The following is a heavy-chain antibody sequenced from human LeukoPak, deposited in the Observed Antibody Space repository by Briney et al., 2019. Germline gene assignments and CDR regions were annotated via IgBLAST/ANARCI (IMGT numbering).Heavy chain of an antibody. CDR1: GFTFSNYW. CDR2: INQDGSDK. Sequence: GGSLRLSCAASGFTFSNYWMSWVRQARGKGLEWVANINQDGSDKYYVDSVKGRFTISRDNAKNSLYMQMNSLRAEDTAIVVIREPPPRGQGTLVTVSS. V-gene: IGHV3-7*01. J-gene: IGHJ4*02. CDR3: REPPP. D-gene: IGHD3-22*01.